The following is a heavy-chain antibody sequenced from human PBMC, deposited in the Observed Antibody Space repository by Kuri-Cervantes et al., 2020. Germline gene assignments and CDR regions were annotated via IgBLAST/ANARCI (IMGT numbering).Heavy chain of an antibody. Sequence: GESLKISCAASGFMFSNYGIHWVRQAPGKGLEWVAIIYFDGRNKYYADPVKGRFTISRDNSKNTLYLQMDSLRAEDTAVYYCARDMVATIFLDYFDYWGQGTLVTVSS. D-gene: IGHD5-12*01. J-gene: IGHJ4*02. CDR2: IYFDGRNK. CDR3: ARDMVATIFLDYFDY. V-gene: IGHV3-33*01. CDR1: GFMFSNYG.